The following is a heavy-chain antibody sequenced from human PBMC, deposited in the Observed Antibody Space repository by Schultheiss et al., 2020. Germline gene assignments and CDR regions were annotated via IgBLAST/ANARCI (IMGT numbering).Heavy chain of an antibody. D-gene: IGHD2-8*01. Sequence: GGSLRLSCAAAGFTFSSYWMHWVRQAPGKGLVWVARIDSDGSSTNYADFVKGRFTISRDNARDTLNLQLNSLVAEDTALYYCVRPNRVDAFDLWGQGTMVTVSS. J-gene: IGHJ3*01. V-gene: IGHV3-74*01. CDR2: IDSDGSST. CDR1: GFTFSSYW. CDR3: VRPNRVDAFDL.